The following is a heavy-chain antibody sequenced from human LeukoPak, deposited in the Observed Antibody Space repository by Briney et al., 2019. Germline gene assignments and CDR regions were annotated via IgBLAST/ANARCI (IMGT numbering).Heavy chain of an antibody. J-gene: IGHJ5*02. D-gene: IGHD1-26*01. CDR1: GYRFTSYW. CDR3: ARRVVGASVYWFDP. Sequence: GESLKISCKGSGYRFTSYWIGWVRQLPGKGLEWMGIIYPGDSDTSYSTSFQGQVTISADKSISTGYLQWSGLKASDTAMYYCARRVVGASVYWFDPWGQGTLVTVSS. CDR2: IYPGDSDT. V-gene: IGHV5-51*01.